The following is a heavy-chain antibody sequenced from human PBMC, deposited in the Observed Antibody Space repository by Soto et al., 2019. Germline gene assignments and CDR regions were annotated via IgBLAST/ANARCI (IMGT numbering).Heavy chain of an antibody. Sequence: PSETLSLTCTVSGGSVSSGDYFWSWIRQPPGKGLEWIGYIYDSGSSYYNPSLKSRVTMSVDTSKNQFSLKLRSVTAADTAMYYCARAKGYISGPKNFDSWGQGTLVTVSS. CDR3: ARAKGYISGPKNFDS. D-gene: IGHD5-12*01. CDR2: IYDSGSS. J-gene: IGHJ4*02. CDR1: GGSVSSGDYF. V-gene: IGHV4-30-4*01.